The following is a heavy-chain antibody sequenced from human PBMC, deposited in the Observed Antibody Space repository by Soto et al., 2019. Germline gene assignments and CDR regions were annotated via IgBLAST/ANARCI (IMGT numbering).Heavy chain of an antibody. J-gene: IGHJ4*02. CDR3: ARDAEPNTYSRRPFPTDY. CDR2: INPNSGGT. CDR1: GYTFTGYY. Sequence: QVQLVQSGAEVKKPGASVKVSCKASGYTFTGYYMHWVRQAPGQGLEWMGWINPNSGGTNYAQKCQGWVTMTRDTSISTAYMELSRLRSDDTAVYYCARDAEPNTYSRRPFPTDYWGQGTLVTVSS. V-gene: IGHV1-2*04. D-gene: IGHD6-13*01.